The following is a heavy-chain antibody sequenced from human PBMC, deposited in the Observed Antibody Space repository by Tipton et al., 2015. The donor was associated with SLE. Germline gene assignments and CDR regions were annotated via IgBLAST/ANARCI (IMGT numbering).Heavy chain of an antibody. CDR1: GGSISRGGYY. Sequence: LRLSCTVSGGSISRGGYYWSWIRQHSGKGLEWIGYYSGSTNYNPSLKSRVTISVDTSKNQFSLKLSSVTAADTAVYYCAREPVYYYYYMDVWGKGTTVTVSS. V-gene: IGHV4-31*02. J-gene: IGHJ6*03. CDR3: AREPVYYYYYMDV. CDR2: YSGST.